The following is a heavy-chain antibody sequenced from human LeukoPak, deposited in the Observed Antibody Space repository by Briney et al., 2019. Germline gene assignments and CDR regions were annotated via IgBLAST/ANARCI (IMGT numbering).Heavy chain of an antibody. Sequence: GGSLRLSCAAFGFTFSSYAMHWVRQAPGKGLEWVAVISYDGSNKYYADSVKGRFTISRDNSKNTLYLQMNSLRAEDTAVYYCARGGVYYYDSSGFQDAFDIWGQGTMVTVSS. V-gene: IGHV3-30-3*01. CDR3: ARGGVYYYDSSGFQDAFDI. J-gene: IGHJ3*02. CDR1: GFTFSSYA. CDR2: ISYDGSNK. D-gene: IGHD3-22*01.